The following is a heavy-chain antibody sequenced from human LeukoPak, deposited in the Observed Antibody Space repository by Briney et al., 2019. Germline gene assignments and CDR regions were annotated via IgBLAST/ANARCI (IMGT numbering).Heavy chain of an antibody. CDR3: ARERTMTSFDY. D-gene: IGHD3-22*01. Sequence: SETLSLTCTVSGGSISSGSYYWGWIRQPPGKGLEWIGSVYYSGNTYYNPSLKSRVTISVDTSKNQFSLNLNSVTAADTAVYYCARERTMTSFDYWGQGTLVTVSS. J-gene: IGHJ4*02. CDR1: GGSISSGSYY. CDR2: VYYSGNT. V-gene: IGHV4-39*07.